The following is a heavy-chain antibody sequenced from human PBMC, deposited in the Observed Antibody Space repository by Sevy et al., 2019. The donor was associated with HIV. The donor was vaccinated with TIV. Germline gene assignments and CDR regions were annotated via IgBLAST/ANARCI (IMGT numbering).Heavy chain of an antibody. Sequence: SETLSLTCAVSGYSISSGYYWGWLRQPPGKGLEWMGSIYHSGSTYYNPSLKSRVTISVDTSKNQFSLKLNSVTAADAAGYYCGGWFRDRYNWFDPWGQGTLVTVSS. CDR2: IYHSGST. CDR3: GGWFRDRYNWFDP. V-gene: IGHV4-38-2*01. D-gene: IGHD3-10*01. CDR1: GYSISSGYY. J-gene: IGHJ5*02.